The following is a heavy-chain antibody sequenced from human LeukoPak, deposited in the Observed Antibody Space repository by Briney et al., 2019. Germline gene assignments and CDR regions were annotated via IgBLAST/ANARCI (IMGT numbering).Heavy chain of an antibody. CDR2: IYYSGST. CDR1: GGSVSSSRFH. D-gene: IGHD3-10*01. V-gene: IGHV4-39*07. Sequence: SETLSLTCTPSGGSVSSSRFHWGWIRQPPGKGLEWIGNIYYSGSTSYKPSLKSRVTMSLDTPKNQLSLTLRSLTAADTAVYYSATPSGNAFDNWGQGIIVTVSS. J-gene: IGHJ3*02. CDR3: ATPSGNAFDN.